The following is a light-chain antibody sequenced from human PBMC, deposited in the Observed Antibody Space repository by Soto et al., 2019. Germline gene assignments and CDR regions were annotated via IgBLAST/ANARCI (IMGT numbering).Light chain of an antibody. CDR1: SSDVGGYNY. CDR3: SSHTSTNTRV. V-gene: IGLV2-14*01. J-gene: IGLJ1*01. Sequence: ALAQPASVSGSPGQSITISCTGTSSDVGGYNYVSWYQQHPGKVPKLMIYEVSNRPSGVSYRFSGSKSGNTASLTISGLQAEDEADYYCSSHTSTNTRVFGTGTKVTVL. CDR2: EVS.